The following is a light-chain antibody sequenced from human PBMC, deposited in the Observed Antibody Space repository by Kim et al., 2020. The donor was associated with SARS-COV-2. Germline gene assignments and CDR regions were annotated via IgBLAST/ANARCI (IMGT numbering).Light chain of an antibody. Sequence: SYELTQPPSVSVAPGKAARITCGGNNIGSKRVYWYQQKTGQAPVLVIYYDSDRPSGIPERISGSNSGNTATLTISRVEAGDEADYYCQVRDSSSDHVVFGGGTQLTVL. CDR2: YDS. J-gene: IGLJ3*02. CDR3: QVRDSSSDHVV. CDR1: NIGSKR. V-gene: IGLV3-21*04.